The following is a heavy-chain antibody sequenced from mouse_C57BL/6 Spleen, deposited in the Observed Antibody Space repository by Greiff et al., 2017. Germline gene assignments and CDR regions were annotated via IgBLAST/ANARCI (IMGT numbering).Heavy chain of an antibody. Sequence: EVQGVESGGGLVKPGGSLKLSCAASGFTFSSYAMSWVRQTPEKRLEWVATISDGGSYTYYPDNVKGRFTISRDNAKNNLYLQMSHLKAEDTAMYYCAGEAYYDDDGGFDYWGQGTTLTVSS. V-gene: IGHV5-4*01. J-gene: IGHJ2*01. CDR1: GFTFSSYA. D-gene: IGHD2-4*01. CDR2: ISDGGSYT. CDR3: AGEAYYDDDGGFDY.